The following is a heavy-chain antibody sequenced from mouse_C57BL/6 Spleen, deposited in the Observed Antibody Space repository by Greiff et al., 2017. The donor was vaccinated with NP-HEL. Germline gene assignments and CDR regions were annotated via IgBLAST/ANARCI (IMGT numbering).Heavy chain of an antibody. CDR3: APPIYCDYDAFAY. CDR2: IYPGDGDT. D-gene: IGHD2-4*01. V-gene: IGHV1-82*01. CDR1: GYAFSSSW. J-gene: IGHJ3*01. Sequence: VQLQQSGPELVKPGASVKISCKASGYAFSSSWMNWVKQRPGKGLEWIGRIYPGDGDTNYNGKFKGKATLTADKSSSTAYMQLSSLTSEDSAVYFCAPPIYCDYDAFAYWGQGTLVTVSA.